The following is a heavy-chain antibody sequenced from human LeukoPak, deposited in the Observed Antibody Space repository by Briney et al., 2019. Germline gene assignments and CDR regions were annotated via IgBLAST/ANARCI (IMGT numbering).Heavy chain of an antibody. CDR3: ARMQTYHYDSSGYCIDY. J-gene: IGHJ4*02. D-gene: IGHD3-22*01. V-gene: IGHV3-74*01. CDR2: VNSDGTST. CDR1: GFTFSNYG. Sequence: GGSLRLSCAASGFTFSNYGMHWVRQAPGKGLVWVSRVNSDGTSTTYADSVKGRFTISRDNAKNTLYLQMNSLSTEDTAVYYCARMQTYHYDSSGYCIDYWGQGTLVTVSS.